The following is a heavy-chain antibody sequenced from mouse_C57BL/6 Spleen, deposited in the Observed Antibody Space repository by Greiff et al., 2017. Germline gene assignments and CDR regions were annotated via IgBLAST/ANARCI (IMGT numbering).Heavy chain of an antibody. CDR3: ARGGEQLRLPIAY. CDR2: ISSGSSTI. CDR1: GFTFSDYG. D-gene: IGHD3-2*02. V-gene: IGHV5-17*01. J-gene: IGHJ3*01. Sequence: VKLMESGGGLVKPGGSLKLSCAASGFTFSDYGMHWVRQAPEKGLEWVAYISSGSSTIYYADTVKGRFTISRDNAKNTLFLQMTSLRSEDTAMYYCARGGEQLRLPIAYWGQGTLVTVSA.